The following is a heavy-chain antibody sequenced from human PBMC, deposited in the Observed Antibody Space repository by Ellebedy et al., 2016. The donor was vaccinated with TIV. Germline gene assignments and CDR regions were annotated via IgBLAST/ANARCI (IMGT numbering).Heavy chain of an antibody. Sequence: ASVKVSXXASGYTFTSYYMHWVRQAPGQGLEWMGIINPSGGSTSYAQKFQGRVTMTRDTSTSTVYMELSSLRSEDTAVYYCARSRTMVRGALALGYWGQGTLVTVSS. D-gene: IGHD3-10*01. V-gene: IGHV1-46*01. CDR2: INPSGGST. J-gene: IGHJ4*02. CDR3: ARSRTMVRGALALGY. CDR1: GYTFTSYY.